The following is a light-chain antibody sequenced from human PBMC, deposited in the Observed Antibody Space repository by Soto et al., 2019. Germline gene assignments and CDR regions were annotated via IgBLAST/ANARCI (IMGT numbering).Light chain of an antibody. V-gene: IGKV3-15*01. CDR3: QQYNQWPPIT. CDR2: DAS. J-gene: IGKJ5*01. Sequence: EIVLTQSPATLSLSPGERATLSCRASQSVSSYLAWYQQKPGQAPRLLIYDASTRATGIPARFSGSGSGTEFTLTINSLQSEDFAVYYCQQYNQWPPITFGQGTRLEIK. CDR1: QSVSSY.